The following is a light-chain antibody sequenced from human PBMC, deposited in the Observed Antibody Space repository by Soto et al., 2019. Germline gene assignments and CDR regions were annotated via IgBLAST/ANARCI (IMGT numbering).Light chain of an antibody. J-gene: IGKJ5*01. V-gene: IGKV3-20*01. CDR3: QQYGT. Sequence: EIVLTQSPATLSLSPGERATLSCRASQSVSSSYLAWYQQKPGQAPRLLIYGASSRATGIPDRFSGSGSGTDFTLTISRLEPEDFAVYSCQQYGTFGGGTRLEIK. CDR2: GAS. CDR1: QSVSSSY.